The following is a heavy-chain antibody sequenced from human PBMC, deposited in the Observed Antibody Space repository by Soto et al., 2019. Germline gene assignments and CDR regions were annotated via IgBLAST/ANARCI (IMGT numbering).Heavy chain of an antibody. J-gene: IGHJ4*02. D-gene: IGHD2-15*01. CDR2: IYYSGST. V-gene: IGHV4-59*01. CDR3: ARAGKVVVAAREFDY. CDR1: GGSISSYY. Sequence: TSETLSLTCTVSGGSISSYYWSWIRQPPGKGLEWIGYIYYSGSTNYNPSLKSRVTISVDTSKNQFSLKLSSVTAADTAVYYCARAGKVVVAAREFDYWGQGTLVTVSS.